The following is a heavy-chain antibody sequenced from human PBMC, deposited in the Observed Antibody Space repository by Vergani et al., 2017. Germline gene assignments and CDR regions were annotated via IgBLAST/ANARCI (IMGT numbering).Heavy chain of an antibody. Sequence: EVQLLESGGGLVQPGGSLRLSCEASGFSFSTSDMHWVRQPTGKGLEWVSAIGRGGDTYYADSVKGRFTISRENAENSLYLQMNSLRFEDTAVYICTKGSVYYHDSAGHDYDPYTGFDLWGQGTLVSVSS. V-gene: IGHV3-13*01. CDR1: GFSFSTSD. J-gene: IGHJ3*01. D-gene: IGHD3-22*01. CDR2: IGRGGDT. CDR3: TKGSVYYHDSAGHDYDPYTGFDL.